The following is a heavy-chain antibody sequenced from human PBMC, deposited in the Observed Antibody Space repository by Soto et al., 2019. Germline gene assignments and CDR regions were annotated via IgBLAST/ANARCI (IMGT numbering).Heavy chain of an antibody. CDR2: ISNDGSNK. Sequence: QVQLVESGGGVIQPGTSLRLSCAASGFTFRSYGMHWVRQAPGKGLEWLAVISNDGSNKYLADSLKGRLALSRDNSRNTLDLKINSLRVEDTAVYYYGKDPLDVSDSDCPLYYYYGMGVWGQWTTVTASS. CDR1: GFTFRSYG. D-gene: IGHD3-9*01. J-gene: IGHJ6*02. V-gene: IGHV3-30*18. CDR3: GKDPLDVSDSDCPLYYYYGMGV.